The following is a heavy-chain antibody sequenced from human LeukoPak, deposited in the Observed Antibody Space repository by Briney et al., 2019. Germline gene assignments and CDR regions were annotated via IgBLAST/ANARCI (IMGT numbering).Heavy chain of an antibody. J-gene: IGHJ3*02. CDR1: GFTVSSNY. D-gene: IGHD3-9*01. V-gene: IGHV3-53*05. CDR3: AKASSRYFDWDAFDI. CDR2: IYSGGST. Sequence: PGGSLRLSCAASGFTVSSNYMSWVRQAPGKGLEWVSVIYSGGSTYYADSVKGRFTISRDNSKNTLYLQMNSLRAEDTAVYYCAKASSRYFDWDAFDIWGQGTMVTVSS.